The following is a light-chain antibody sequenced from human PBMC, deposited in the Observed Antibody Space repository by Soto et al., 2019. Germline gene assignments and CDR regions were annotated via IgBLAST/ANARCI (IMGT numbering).Light chain of an antibody. V-gene: IGKV4-1*01. CDR1: QSVFFNSNNKNY. CDR2: WAS. Sequence: DIVMTQSPDSLAVSLGERATINCKSSQSVFFNSNNKNYLAWYQQKPGQPPKLLIYWASTRESGVPDRFSGSGSGTHFTLTISSLQAEDVAFYYCQQFYNIPPTFGQGTKVEI. J-gene: IGKJ1*01. CDR3: QQFYNIPPT.